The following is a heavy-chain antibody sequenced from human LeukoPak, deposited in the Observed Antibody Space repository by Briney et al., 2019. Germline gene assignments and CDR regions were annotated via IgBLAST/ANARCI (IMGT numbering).Heavy chain of an antibody. CDR3: ARRGLQLQRISWFDP. CDR2: IRNSGNTI. J-gene: IGHJ5*02. D-gene: IGHD1-1*01. Sequence: GESLRLACAASGFTFSDYYMSWIRQAPGKGLEWVSYIRNSGNTIYYADSVKGRFTIFRDNAKKSLYLQMSSLRAEETAVYYCARRGLQLQRISWFDPWGQGTLVTVSS. V-gene: IGHV3-11*01. CDR1: GFTFSDYY.